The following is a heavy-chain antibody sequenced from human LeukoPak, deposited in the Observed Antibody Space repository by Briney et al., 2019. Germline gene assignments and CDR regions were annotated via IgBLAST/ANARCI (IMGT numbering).Heavy chain of an antibody. J-gene: IGHJ4*02. Sequence: GGSLRLSCATSGFNFDRYTIHWVRQAPGKGLEWVSLAGWAGGTTFYSDSVRGRFTISRDSGRKSVYLQMNSLTTDDTAFYFCAKELDTMFFDYWGQGALVTVSS. V-gene: IGHV3-43*01. CDR2: AGWAGGTT. D-gene: IGHD3-10*02. CDR3: AKELDTMFFDY. CDR1: GFNFDRYT.